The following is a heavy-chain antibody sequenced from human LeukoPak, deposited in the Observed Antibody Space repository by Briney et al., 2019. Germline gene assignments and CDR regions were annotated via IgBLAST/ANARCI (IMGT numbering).Heavy chain of an antibody. Sequence: SVKVSCTASGGTFSSYAISWVRQAPGQGLEWMGGIIPIFGTANYAQKFQGRVTITADESTSTAYMELSSLRSEDTAVYYCARGTPVDTAMVTFDYWGQGTLVTVSS. CDR1: GGTFSSYA. D-gene: IGHD5-18*01. CDR2: IIPIFGTA. J-gene: IGHJ4*02. V-gene: IGHV1-69*13. CDR3: ARGTPVDTAMVTFDY.